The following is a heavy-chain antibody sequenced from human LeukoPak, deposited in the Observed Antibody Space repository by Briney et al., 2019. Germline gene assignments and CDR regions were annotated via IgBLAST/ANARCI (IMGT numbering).Heavy chain of an antibody. J-gene: IGHJ4*02. CDR2: ISTDGYTT. D-gene: IGHD2-15*01. V-gene: IGHV3-74*01. CDR1: GLAFSAYK. Sequence: GGSMRLSCAASGLAFSAYKMHWVRQAPRKGLVWVSRISTDGYTTDYADFVQGRFTASRDNTKNTWSLEMNSLRAEDTAVYYCVVGGSPGYWGQGTLVTVSS. CDR3: VVGGSPGY.